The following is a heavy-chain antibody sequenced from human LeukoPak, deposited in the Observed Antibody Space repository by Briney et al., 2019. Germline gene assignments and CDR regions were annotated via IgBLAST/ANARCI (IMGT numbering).Heavy chain of an antibody. D-gene: IGHD3-9*01. J-gene: IGHJ4*02. CDR3: ARGEYFDWFDY. Sequence: SETPSLTCAVYGGSFSGYYWSWIRQPPGKGLEWIGEINHSGGTNYNPSLKSRVTISVDTSKNQFSLKLSSVTAADTAVYYCARGEYFDWFDYWGQGTLVTVSS. CDR1: GGSFSGYY. CDR2: INHSGGT. V-gene: IGHV4-34*01.